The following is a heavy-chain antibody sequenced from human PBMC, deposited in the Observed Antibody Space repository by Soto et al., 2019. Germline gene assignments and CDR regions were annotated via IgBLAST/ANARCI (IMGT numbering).Heavy chain of an antibody. J-gene: IGHJ6*02. CDR2: IKQDGNER. CDR3: ARASWGMDV. Sequence: GGSLRLSCAASGFTFSSYWMSWVRQAPGKGLEWVANIKQDGNERYYVDSVKGRFTISKDNAKNSLYLQMNSLRAEDTAVYYCARASWGMDVWGQGTTVNVSS. CDR1: GFTFSSYW. D-gene: IGHD6-6*01. V-gene: IGHV3-7*05.